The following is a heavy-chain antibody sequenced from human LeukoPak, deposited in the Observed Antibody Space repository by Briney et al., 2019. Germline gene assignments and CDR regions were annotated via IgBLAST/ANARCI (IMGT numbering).Heavy chain of an antibody. D-gene: IGHD6-13*01. Sequence: GGSLRLSCAASGFTFSSYAMTWVRQAPGKGLEWVSSISSSGGSTYYADSVRGRFTISRDNSKNTLYLQMNSLRAEDTAVYYCAKAANPYSSSWVYFDYWGQGTLVTVSS. J-gene: IGHJ4*02. CDR3: AKAANPYSSSWVYFDY. CDR2: ISSSGGST. CDR1: GFTFSSYA. V-gene: IGHV3-23*01.